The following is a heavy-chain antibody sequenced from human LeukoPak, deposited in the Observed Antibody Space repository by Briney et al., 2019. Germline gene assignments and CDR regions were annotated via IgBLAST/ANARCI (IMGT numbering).Heavy chain of an antibody. J-gene: IGHJ6*03. D-gene: IGHD1-26*01. CDR2: INHSGST. V-gene: IGHV4-59*12. CDR1: GGSISSYY. Sequence: SETLSLTCTVSGGSISSYYWSWIRQPPGKGLEWIGEINHSGSTNYNPSLKSRVTMSVDTSKNQFSLKLSSVTAADTAVYYCATSGSYYSRRDYYYYMDVWGKGTTVTISS. CDR3: ATSGSYYSRRDYYYYMDV.